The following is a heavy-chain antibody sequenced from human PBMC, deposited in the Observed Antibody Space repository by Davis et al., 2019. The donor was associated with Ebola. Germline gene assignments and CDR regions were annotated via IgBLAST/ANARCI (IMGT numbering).Heavy chain of an antibody. J-gene: IGHJ3*02. D-gene: IGHD2-15*01. CDR3: ARELVGPLRPIHDAFDI. CDR2: ISYDGSNK. CDR1: GFTFSSYA. Sequence: GESLKISCAASGFTFSSYAMHWVRQAPGKGLEWVAVISYDGSNKYYADSVKGRFTISRDNSKNTLYLQMNSLRAEDTAVYYCARELVGPLRPIHDAFDIWGQGTMVTVSS. V-gene: IGHV3-30-3*01.